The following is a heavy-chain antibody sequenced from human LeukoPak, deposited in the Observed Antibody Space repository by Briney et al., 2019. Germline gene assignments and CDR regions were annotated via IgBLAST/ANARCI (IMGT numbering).Heavy chain of an antibody. Sequence: GGSLRLSCAASGFTFSSYGMSWVRQAPGKGLEWVSAISGSGGSTYYADSVKGRFTISRDNSKNTLYLQMNSLRAEDTAVYYCAREDPVWDDYGDSFDYWGQGTLVTVSS. D-gene: IGHD4-17*01. CDR3: AREDPVWDDYGDSFDY. CDR2: ISGSGGST. J-gene: IGHJ4*02. V-gene: IGHV3-23*01. CDR1: GFTFSSYG.